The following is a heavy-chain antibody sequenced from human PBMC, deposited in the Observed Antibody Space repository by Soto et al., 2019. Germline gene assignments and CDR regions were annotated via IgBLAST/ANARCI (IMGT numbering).Heavy chain of an antibody. CDR2: IGPASGDT. Sequence: EASVKVSCKASGYTFTGHYIHWVRQAPGQGPEWMGEIGPASGDTRYAQKFQGRVTMTRDTSITTVYMELNNLSPDDTAVYYCGRGRSGQLVVFYWGQGTPVTVS. CDR3: GRGRSGQLVVFY. D-gene: IGHD3-10*01. J-gene: IGHJ4*02. CDR1: GYTFTGHY. V-gene: IGHV1-2*02.